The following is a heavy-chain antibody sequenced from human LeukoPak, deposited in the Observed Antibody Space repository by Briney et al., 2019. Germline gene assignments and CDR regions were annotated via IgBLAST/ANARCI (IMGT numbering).Heavy chain of an antibody. D-gene: IGHD2-2*02. CDR3: ARVYNAFDI. J-gene: IGHJ3*02. CDR2: IKQDGSEK. Sequence: GGALRLSCAASGFTFSIDWMSCGRQGPGKGGEWVGNIKQDGSEKYYVDSVKGRFTISRDNAKDYLYLQMNSLRAEDTAVYYCARVYNAFDIWGQGPTVTVSS. V-gene: IGHV3-7*01. CDR1: GFTFSIDW.